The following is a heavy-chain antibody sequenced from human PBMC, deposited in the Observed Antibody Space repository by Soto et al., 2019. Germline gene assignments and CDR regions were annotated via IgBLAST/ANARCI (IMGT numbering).Heavy chain of an antibody. V-gene: IGHV5-51*07. J-gene: IGHJ6*02. CDR3: ASRTHTAMEYYYGMDV. CDR2: IYPGDSDT. CDR1: GYSFISYW. Sequence: PGDSLRISCKGSGYSFISYWIGWMHQLPWKGLEWMGIIYPGDSDTRYSPSFQGQVTISADKSISTAYLQWSSLKASDTAMYYCASRTHTAMEYYYGMDVWGQGTTVTVSS. D-gene: IGHD5-18*01.